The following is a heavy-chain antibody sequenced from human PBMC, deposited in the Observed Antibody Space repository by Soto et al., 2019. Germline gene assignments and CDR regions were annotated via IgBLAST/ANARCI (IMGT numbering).Heavy chain of an antibody. D-gene: IGHD4-17*01. Sequence: GGSLRLSCAASGFTVSSNYMSWVRQAPGKGLEWVSVIYSGGSTYYADSVKGRFTISRHNSKNTLYLQMNSLRAEDTAVYYCARLQFSYGPHDAFDIWGQGTMVTVSS. V-gene: IGHV3-53*04. CDR2: IYSGGST. CDR3: ARLQFSYGPHDAFDI. CDR1: GFTVSSNY. J-gene: IGHJ3*02.